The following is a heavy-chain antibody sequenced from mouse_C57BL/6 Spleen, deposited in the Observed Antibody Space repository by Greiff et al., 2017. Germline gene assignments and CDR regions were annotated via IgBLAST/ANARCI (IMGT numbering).Heavy chain of an antibody. V-gene: IGHV1-55*01. D-gene: IGHD1-1*01. CDR2: IYPGSGST. Sequence: VQLQQPGAELVKPGASVKMSCKASGYTFTSYWITWVKQRPGQGLEWIGDIYPGSGSTNYNEKFKSKATLTVDTSSSTAYMQLSSLTSEDSAVYYCARGATVVAKVWYFDVWGTGTTVTVSS. CDR3: ARGATVVAKVWYFDV. CDR1: GYTFTSYW. J-gene: IGHJ1*03.